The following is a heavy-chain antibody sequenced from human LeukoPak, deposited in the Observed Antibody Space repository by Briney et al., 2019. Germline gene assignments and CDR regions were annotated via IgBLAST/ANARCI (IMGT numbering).Heavy chain of an antibody. Sequence: SVKVSCKASGGTFSSYAISWVRQAPGQGLEWMGGIIPIFGTANYAQKFQGRVTITTDESTSTAYMELSSLRSEDTAVYYCAREERRGGKATPDFDYWGQGTLVTVSS. CDR2: IIPIFGTA. D-gene: IGHD2-15*01. CDR1: GGTFSSYA. V-gene: IGHV1-69*05. CDR3: AREERRGGKATPDFDY. J-gene: IGHJ4*02.